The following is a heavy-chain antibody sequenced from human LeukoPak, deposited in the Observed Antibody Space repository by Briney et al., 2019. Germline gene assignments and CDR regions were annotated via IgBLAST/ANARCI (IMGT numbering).Heavy chain of an antibody. CDR2: ISAYNGNT. CDR3: ARVRGSYSFYYYYMDV. Sequence: ASVTVSCKASGYTFTSYGISWVRQPPGQGLEWMGWISAYNGNTNYAQKLQGRVTMTTDTSTSTAYMELRSLRSDDTAVYYCARVRGSYSFYYYYMDVWGKGTTVTVSS. V-gene: IGHV1-18*01. J-gene: IGHJ6*03. D-gene: IGHD1-26*01. CDR1: GYTFTSYG.